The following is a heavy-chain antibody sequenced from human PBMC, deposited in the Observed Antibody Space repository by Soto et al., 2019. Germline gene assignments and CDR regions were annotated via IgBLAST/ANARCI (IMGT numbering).Heavy chain of an antibody. Sequence: QVQLQQWGAGLLKPSETLSLTCGVYGGSFSSYYWRWIRQPPGKGLEWIGEINHSGSTNYNPSLKSRVTISVDTSKNQFSLKLSSVTAADTAVYYCARVPAESGDQTFDTWGQGALVTVSS. CDR3: ARVPAESGDQTFDT. CDR2: INHSGST. CDR1: GGSFSSYY. J-gene: IGHJ4*02. V-gene: IGHV4-34*01.